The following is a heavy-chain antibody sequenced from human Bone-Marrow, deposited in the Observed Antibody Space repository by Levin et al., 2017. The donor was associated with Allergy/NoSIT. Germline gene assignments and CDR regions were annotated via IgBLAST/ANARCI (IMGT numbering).Heavy chain of an antibody. CDR3: ARDRDVVGGAYDV. D-gene: IGHD3-10*01. Sequence: SCTPSGFTFSAYAIHWVRQAPGKGLEWVGVIWHDGSHRYYGDAVKGRFTISRDNSRNTLHLLMTALTADDTAVYYCARDRDVVGGAYDVWGRGTKVTVSS. J-gene: IGHJ3*01. CDR2: IWHDGSHR. V-gene: IGHV3-33*01. CDR1: GFTFSAYA.